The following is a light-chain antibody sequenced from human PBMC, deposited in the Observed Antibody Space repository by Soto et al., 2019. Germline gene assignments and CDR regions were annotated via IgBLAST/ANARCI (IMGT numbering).Light chain of an antibody. J-gene: IGKJ1*01. V-gene: IGKV4-1*01. CDR2: WAS. CDR1: QSVLYSSNNKNY. CDR3: QQYYSTPWT. Sequence: DIVMTQSPDSLAVSLGERATINCKSSQSVLYSSNNKNYLAWYQQKPGQPPKLLIYWASTRESGVPDRFSGIESGTDFTLTLRSLQPEDVAVYYCQQYYSTPWTFGQGTKVEIK.